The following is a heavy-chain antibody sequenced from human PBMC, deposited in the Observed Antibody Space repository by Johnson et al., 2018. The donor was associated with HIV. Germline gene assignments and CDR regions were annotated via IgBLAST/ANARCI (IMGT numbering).Heavy chain of an antibody. CDR2: INWDGDST. Sequence: VQLVESGGDVVRPGGSLRISCVASGFKLYEYDVSWVRQVPGKGLEWVSGINWDGDSTYYADSVKGRFPISRDNSKNSLYLQMNSLRPEDTGLYYCAKDLDSSSWGAFDIWGQGTMVTVSS. J-gene: IGHJ3*02. CDR3: AKDLDSSSWGAFDI. V-gene: IGHV3-43D*03. D-gene: IGHD6-6*01. CDR1: GFKLYEYD.